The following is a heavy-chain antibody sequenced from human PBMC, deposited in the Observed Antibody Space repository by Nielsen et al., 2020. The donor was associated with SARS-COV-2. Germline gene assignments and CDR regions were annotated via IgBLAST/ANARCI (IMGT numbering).Heavy chain of an antibody. Sequence: GESLKISCAASGLTFSNAWMSWVRQAPGKGLEWVGRIKRKSDGGTTSFAAPVKARFTISRDDSGNTLDLQMSSLIVEDTGVYYCATEGHAYGYHSMDVWGQGTTVTVSS. CDR2: IKRKSDGGTT. CDR1: GLTFSNAW. D-gene: IGHD3-10*01. J-gene: IGHJ6*02. V-gene: IGHV3-15*01. CDR3: ATEGHAYGYHSMDV.